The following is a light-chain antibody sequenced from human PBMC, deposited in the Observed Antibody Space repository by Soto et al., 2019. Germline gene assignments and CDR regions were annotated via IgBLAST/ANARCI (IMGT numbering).Light chain of an antibody. V-gene: IGKV1-5*01. CDR1: QSISSW. Sequence: DIQMTQSPSTLSASVGDRVTITCRASQSISSWLAWYQQKPGKAPKLLIYDASSLESGVPSRFSGSGSGTEFTLTISRLQPDDFATAYCQQYTSYSWTFGQGTKV. CDR3: QQYTSYSWT. CDR2: DAS. J-gene: IGKJ1*01.